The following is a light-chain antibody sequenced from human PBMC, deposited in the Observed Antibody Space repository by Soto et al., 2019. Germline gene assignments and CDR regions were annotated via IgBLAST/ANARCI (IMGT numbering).Light chain of an antibody. CDR2: DAS. V-gene: IGKV1-5*01. Sequence: DIQMTQSPSTLSASVGDRVTITCRASQSISSWLAWYQQKPGKAPKLLIYDASSLESGVPSRFSGSGSGTEFTLTISSLQPDDFATYYCQKYNSMGYTFGQGTKLEIK. CDR3: QKYNSMGYT. CDR1: QSISSW. J-gene: IGKJ2*01.